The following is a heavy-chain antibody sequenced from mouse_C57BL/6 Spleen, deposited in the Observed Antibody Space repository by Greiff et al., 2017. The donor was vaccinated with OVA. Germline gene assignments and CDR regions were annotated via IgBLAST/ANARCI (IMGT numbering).Heavy chain of an antibody. D-gene: IGHD3-1*01. V-gene: IGHV1-53*01. CDR1: GYTFTSYW. CDR3: ARCRLQLYYAMDY. CDR2: INPSNGGT. Sequence: QVQLQQPGTELVKPGASVKLSCKASGYTFTSYWMHWVKQRPGQGLEWIGNINPSNGGTNYNEKFKSKATLTVDKSSSTASMQLSSLTSEDSEVYYSARCRLQLYYAMDYWGQGTSVTVSS. J-gene: IGHJ4*01.